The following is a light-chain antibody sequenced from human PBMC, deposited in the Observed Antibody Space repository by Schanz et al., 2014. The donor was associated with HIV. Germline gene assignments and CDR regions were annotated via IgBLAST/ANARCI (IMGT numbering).Light chain of an antibody. V-gene: IGKV1-5*03. J-gene: IGKJ2*01. CDR1: QTIGRL. CDR3: QQCVTYPYT. CDR2: QAS. Sequence: IQMTQSPSTVSASVGDRVTITCRASQTIGRLMAWYQQKPGRAPKLLIYQASTLETGVPSRFSGSGSGTSFTLTITSLQPDDFATYYCQQCVTYPYTFGQGTKLEI.